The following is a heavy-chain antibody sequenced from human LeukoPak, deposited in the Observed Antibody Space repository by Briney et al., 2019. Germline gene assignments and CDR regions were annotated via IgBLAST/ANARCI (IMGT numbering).Heavy chain of an antibody. Sequence: ASVKSSCMASGGTFSSYAISWVRRAPGQGLEWMGGVIPIFGTANYAQKFQGRVTIATDESTSTAYMELSSLRSEDTAVYYGARIPDWGQGTLVTVSS. J-gene: IGHJ4*02. V-gene: IGHV1-69*05. CDR2: VIPIFGTA. CDR3: ARIPD. CDR1: GGTFSSYA.